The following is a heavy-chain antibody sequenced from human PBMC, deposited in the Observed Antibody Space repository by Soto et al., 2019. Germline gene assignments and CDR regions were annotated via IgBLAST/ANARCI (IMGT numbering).Heavy chain of an antibody. D-gene: IGHD1-1*01. CDR1: RGSVSSNSAA. J-gene: IGHJ5*02. CDR2: TYYRSKWYN. Sequence: SQTPSLTCSISRGSVSSNSAALNLIRQFPSRGLEWLGRTYYRSKWYNDYAVSVKSRITINADTSKNQFSLQLNSVTLEDTAVYYCARDLGTWRPFDPWGQGTLVTVSS. CDR3: ARDLGTWRPFDP. V-gene: IGHV6-1*01.